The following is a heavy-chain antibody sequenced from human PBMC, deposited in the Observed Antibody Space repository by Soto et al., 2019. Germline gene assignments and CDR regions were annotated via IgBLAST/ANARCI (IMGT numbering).Heavy chain of an antibody. Sequence: QVQLVESGGGVVQPGRSLRLSCAASGFTFSSYGMHWVRQAPGKGLEWVAVIWYDGSNKYYADSVKGRFTISRDNSKNTLYLQMNSLRAEDTAVYYCARDPGYQLLYFYGMDVWGQGTTVTVSS. V-gene: IGHV3-33*01. CDR3: ARDPGYQLLYFYGMDV. CDR2: IWYDGSNK. CDR1: GFTFSSYG. D-gene: IGHD2-2*01. J-gene: IGHJ6*02.